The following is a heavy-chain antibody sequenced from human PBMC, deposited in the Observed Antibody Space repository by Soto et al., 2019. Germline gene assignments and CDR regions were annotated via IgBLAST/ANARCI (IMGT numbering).Heavy chain of an antibody. CDR1: GYTFTSYY. J-gene: IGHJ4*02. CDR2: INPSGGST. D-gene: IGHD3-10*01. CDR3: ARKGGSGGYWRSGWDDY. V-gene: IGHV1-46*01. Sequence: QVQLVQSGAEVKKPGASVKVSCKASGYTFTSYYMHWVRQAPGQGLEWMGIINPSGGSTSYAQKFQGRVTMTRDTSTSTVYMELSSLRSEDTAVYYCARKGGSGGYWRSGWDDYWGQGTLVTVSS.